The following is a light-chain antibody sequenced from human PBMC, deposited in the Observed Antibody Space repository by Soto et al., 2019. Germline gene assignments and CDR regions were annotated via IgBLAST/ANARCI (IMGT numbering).Light chain of an antibody. CDR1: QSISSW. CDR3: QQYNSSI. Sequence: DIQMTQSPSTLSASVGDRVTITCRASQSISSWLAWYQQKPGKTPKLLIYKASSLESGVPSRFSGSGSGTEFTLTISSLQPDDFASYYCQQYNSSIFGQGTRLEIK. V-gene: IGKV1-5*03. CDR2: KAS. J-gene: IGKJ5*01.